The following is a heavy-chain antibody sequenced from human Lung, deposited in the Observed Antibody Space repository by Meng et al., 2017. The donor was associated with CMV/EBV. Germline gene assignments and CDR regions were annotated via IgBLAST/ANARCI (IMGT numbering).Heavy chain of an antibody. D-gene: IGHD5-18*01. CDR3: ARVRTAMAYYFDY. CDR2: ISSSGSTI. Sequence: SXKISXAASGFTFSDYYMSWIRQAPGKGLEWVSYISSSGSTIYYADSVKGRFTISRDNAKNSLYLQMNSLRAEDTAVYYCARVRTAMAYYFDYWGQGTLVTVSS. CDR1: GFTFSDYY. V-gene: IGHV3-11*01. J-gene: IGHJ4*02.